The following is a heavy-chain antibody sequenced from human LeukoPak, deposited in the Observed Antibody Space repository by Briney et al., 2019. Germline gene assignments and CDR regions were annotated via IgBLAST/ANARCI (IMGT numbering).Heavy chain of an antibody. CDR3: ARDLGATTLSAFDI. CDR2: INPNSSGT. CDR1: GYTFTGYY. V-gene: IGHV1-2*02. Sequence: ASVKVSCKASGYTFTGYYMHWVRQAPGQGLEWMGWINPNSSGTNYAQKFQGRVTMTRDTSISTAYMELSRLRSDDTAVYYCARDLGATTLSAFDIWGQGTMVTVSS. J-gene: IGHJ3*02. D-gene: IGHD1-26*01.